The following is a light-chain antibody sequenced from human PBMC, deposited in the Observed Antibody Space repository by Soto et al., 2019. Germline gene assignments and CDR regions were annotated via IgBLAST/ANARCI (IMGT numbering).Light chain of an antibody. CDR2: DVS. CDR3: SSYTSSSTLV. V-gene: IGLV2-14*01. J-gene: IGLJ3*02. CDR1: SSDVGGYNY. Sequence: QSALTQPASVSGSPGQSITISCTGTSSDVGGYNYVSWYQQHPGKAPKLMIYDVSNRPSGVSNRFSGSKSGNTASLTISGLHAEDEADYYCSSYTSSSTLVFGGGTQVTVL.